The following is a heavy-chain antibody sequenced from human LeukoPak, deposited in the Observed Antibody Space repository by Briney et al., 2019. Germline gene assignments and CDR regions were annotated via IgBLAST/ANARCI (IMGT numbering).Heavy chain of an antibody. J-gene: IGHJ4*02. Sequence: GGSLRLSCAASGFTFSSHWMSWVRQAPGKGLEWVANINQGGSDKHYVDSRFTISRDNANNSLYLQMNSLRAKDTAVYYCVRESRSGSYSGYWGQGTLVTVSS. CDR1: GFTFSSHW. D-gene: IGHD1-26*01. CDR2: INQGGSDK. V-gene: IGHV3-7*01. CDR3: VRESRSGSYSGY.